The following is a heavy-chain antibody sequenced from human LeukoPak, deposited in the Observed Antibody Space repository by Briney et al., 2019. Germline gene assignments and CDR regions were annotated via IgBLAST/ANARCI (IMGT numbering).Heavy chain of an antibody. CDR1: GGSVSSGSYY. D-gene: IGHD6-19*01. Sequence: SETLSLTCTVSGGSVSSGSYYWSWIRQPPGKGLEWIGYIYYSGSTNYNPSLKSRVTISVDTSKNQFSLKLSSVTAADTAVYYCAVMAGSHYYGMDVWGQGTTVTVSS. CDR2: IYYSGST. J-gene: IGHJ6*02. CDR3: AVMAGSHYYGMDV. V-gene: IGHV4-61*01.